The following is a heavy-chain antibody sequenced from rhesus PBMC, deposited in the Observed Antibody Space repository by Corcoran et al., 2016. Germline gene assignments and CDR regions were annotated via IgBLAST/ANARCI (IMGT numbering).Heavy chain of an antibody. CDR1: VGSISSNY. CDR2: IYGSGGST. Sequence: QVQLQESGPGLVKPSETLSLTCAVSVGSISSNYWSWIRQAPGKGLEWVGRIYGSGGSTDYNPTLKSRVTISTDTSKNQFSLKLSSVTAADTAVYYCARDELAATFNGEYYGLDSWGQGVLVTVSS. CDR3: ARDELAATFNGEYYGLDS. V-gene: IGHV4-160*01. D-gene: IGHD4-29*01. J-gene: IGHJ6*01.